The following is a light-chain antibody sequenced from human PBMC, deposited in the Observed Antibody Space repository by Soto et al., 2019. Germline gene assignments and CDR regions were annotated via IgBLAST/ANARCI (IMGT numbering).Light chain of an antibody. CDR3: QQYGDSPL. J-gene: IGKJ3*01. CDR2: GAS. Sequence: EIVMTQSPATLSVSPGERATLSCRASQSVSSNLAWYQQKPGQAPRLLIYGASSRATGIPDRFSGSGSGTDLTITIRRMEPEDLAVYYCQQYGDSPLFGPGTKVDIK. CDR1: QSVSSN. V-gene: IGKV3-20*01.